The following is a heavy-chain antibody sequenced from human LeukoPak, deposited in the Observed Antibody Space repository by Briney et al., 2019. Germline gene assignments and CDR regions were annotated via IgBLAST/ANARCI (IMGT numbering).Heavy chain of an antibody. V-gene: IGHV1-2*06. J-gene: IGHJ4*02. D-gene: IGHD2-15*01. CDR1: GYTFTGYY. Sequence: ASVKVSCKASGYTFTGYYMHWVRQAPGQGLEWMGRINPNSGGTNYAQKFQGRVTMTRDTSISTAYMELSRLRSDDTAVYYCARGVVSHCSGGSCYNLHYWGQGTLVTVSS. CDR2: INPNSGGT. CDR3: ARGVVSHCSGGSCYNLHY.